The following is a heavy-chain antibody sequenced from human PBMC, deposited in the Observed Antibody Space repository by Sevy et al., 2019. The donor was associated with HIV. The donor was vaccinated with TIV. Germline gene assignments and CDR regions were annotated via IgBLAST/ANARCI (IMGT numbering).Heavy chain of an antibody. CDR2: ISGSGGST. J-gene: IGHJ4*02. V-gene: IGHV3-23*01. CDR1: GFTFSSYA. CDR3: AKDRGKAVSALFDY. Sequence: GGSLRLSCAASGFTFSSYAMSWVRQAPGKGLEWVSAISGSGGSTYYADSVRGRFTISRDNSKNTLYLQMNSLRAEDTAVYYCAKDRGKAVSALFDYWGQGTLVTVSS. D-gene: IGHD6-25*01.